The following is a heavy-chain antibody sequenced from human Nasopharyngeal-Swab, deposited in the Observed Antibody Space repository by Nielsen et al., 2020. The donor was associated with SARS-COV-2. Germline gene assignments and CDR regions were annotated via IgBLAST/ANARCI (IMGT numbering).Heavy chain of an antibody. CDR1: GFTFSSYA. V-gene: IGHV3-30-3*01. D-gene: IGHD3-3*01. CDR2: ISYDGSNK. J-gene: IGHJ4*02. CDR3: ARVELYDFWSGYYLFDY. Sequence: GESLKISCAASGFTFSSYAMHWVRQAPGKGLEWVAVISYDGSNKYYADSVKGRFTISRDNSKNTLYLQMNSLRAEDTAVYYCARVELYDFWSGYYLFDYWGQGTLVTVSS.